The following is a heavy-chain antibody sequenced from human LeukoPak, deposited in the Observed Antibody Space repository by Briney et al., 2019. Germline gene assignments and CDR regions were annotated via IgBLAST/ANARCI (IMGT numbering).Heavy chain of an antibody. V-gene: IGHV4-34*01. Sequence: SETLSLTCAVYGGSFSGYYWSWLRQPPGKGLEWIGEINHSGSATYNPSLKSRVTISVDTSKNQFSLKLSSVTAADTAVYYCARVRFLEWLTSNYMDVWGKGTTVTVSS. CDR3: ARVRFLEWLTSNYMDV. J-gene: IGHJ6*03. CDR2: INHSGSA. CDR1: GGSFSGYY. D-gene: IGHD3-3*01.